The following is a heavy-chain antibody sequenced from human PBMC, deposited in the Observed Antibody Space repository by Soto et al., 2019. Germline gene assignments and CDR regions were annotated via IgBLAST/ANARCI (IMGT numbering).Heavy chain of an antibody. J-gene: IGHJ6*02. Sequence: ASVKVSCKVSGYTLTELSMHWVRQAPGKGLEWMGGFDPEDGETIYAQKFQGRVTMTEDTSTDTAYMELSSLRSEDTAVYYCATEITVAARRDYYYYYGMDVWGQGTTVTVS. D-gene: IGHD2-15*01. CDR2: FDPEDGET. V-gene: IGHV1-24*01. CDR1: GYTLTELS. CDR3: ATEITVAARRDYYYYYGMDV.